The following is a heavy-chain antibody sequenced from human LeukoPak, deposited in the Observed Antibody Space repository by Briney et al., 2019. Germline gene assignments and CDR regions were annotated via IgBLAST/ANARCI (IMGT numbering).Heavy chain of an antibody. J-gene: IGHJ4*02. V-gene: IGHV3-15*01. CDR1: GFTFSNAL. Sequence: PGESLRLSCAASGFTFSNALMSWVRQAPGKGLGWVGRIKSKTDGGTTDYPAPVKGRFTISRDDSKNTLYLQMNSLKTEDTAVYYCTTDASIAVAGAPDYWGQGTLVTVSS. CDR2: IKSKTDGGTT. CDR3: TTDASIAVAGAPDY. D-gene: IGHD6-19*01.